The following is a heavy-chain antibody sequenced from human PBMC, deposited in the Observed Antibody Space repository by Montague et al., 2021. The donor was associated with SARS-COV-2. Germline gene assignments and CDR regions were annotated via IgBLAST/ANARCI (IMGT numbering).Heavy chain of an antibody. D-gene: IGHD3-16*01. CDR2: IYYTGNT. CDR3: ARGGTYHYGMDV. CDR1: DVSISSPNW. V-gene: IGHV4-4*02. J-gene: IGHJ6*02. Sequence: SETLSLTCAVSDVSISSPNWWNWVRQPPGKVLGWIGEIYYTGNTNYNPSLKSRVTIFIDKSKNHFSLQLSSVTAADTAVYYCARGGTYHYGMDVWGQGTTVAVSS.